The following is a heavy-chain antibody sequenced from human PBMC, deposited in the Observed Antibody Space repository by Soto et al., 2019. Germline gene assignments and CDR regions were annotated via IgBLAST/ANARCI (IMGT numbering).Heavy chain of an antibody. CDR2: IYYSGGT. CDR1: GGSISNYY. CDR3: ARHGPIAAAGTVFDY. D-gene: IGHD6-13*01. V-gene: IGHV4-59*08. J-gene: IGHJ4*02. Sequence: QVQLQESGPGLVKPSETLSLTCTVSGGSISNYYWSWIRQPPGKGLEWIGYIYYSGGTRYNPSLTSRLTSSVDTSKNQFSLKLSSVTAAETAVYYCARHGPIAAAGTVFDYWGQGTLVTVSS.